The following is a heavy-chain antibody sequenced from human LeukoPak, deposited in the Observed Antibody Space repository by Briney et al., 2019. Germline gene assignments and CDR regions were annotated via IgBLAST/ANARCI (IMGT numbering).Heavy chain of an antibody. CDR3: ARGLSSTSLETPGYYYYMDV. V-gene: IGHV1-18*01. Sequence: GASVKVSCKASGYTFTSYGISWVRQAPEQGLEWMGWISAYNGNTNYAQKLQGRVTMTTDTSTSTAYMELRSLRSVDTAVYYCARGLSSTSLETPGYYYYMDVWGKGTTVTVSS. CDR2: ISAYNGNT. J-gene: IGHJ6*03. CDR1: GYTFTSYG. D-gene: IGHD2-2*01.